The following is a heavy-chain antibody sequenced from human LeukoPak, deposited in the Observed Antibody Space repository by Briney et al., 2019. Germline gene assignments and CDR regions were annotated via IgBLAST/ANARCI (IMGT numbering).Heavy chain of an antibody. J-gene: IGHJ6*02. CDR2: ISYDGSNK. D-gene: IGHD3-16*01. Sequence: GRSLRLSCAASGFTFSSYGMHWVRQAPGKGLEWVAVISYDGSNKYYADSVKGRFTISRDNSKNTLYLQMNSLRAEDTAVYCCAKDLGPYYYYGMDVWGQGTTVTVSS. V-gene: IGHV3-30*18. CDR1: GFTFSSYG. CDR3: AKDLGPYYYYGMDV.